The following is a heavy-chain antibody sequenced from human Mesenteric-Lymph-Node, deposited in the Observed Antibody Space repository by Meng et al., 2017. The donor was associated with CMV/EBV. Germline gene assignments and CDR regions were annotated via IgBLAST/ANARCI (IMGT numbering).Heavy chain of an antibody. CDR1: GFTFSSYS. CDR2: ISWNSGSI. Sequence: SLKISCAASGFTFSSYSMNWVRQAPGKGLEWVSGISWNSGSIGYADSVKGRFTISRDNAKNSLYLQMNSLRAEDTALYYCVLGYCSSTSCRASADMDVWGQGTTVTVSS. CDR3: VLGYCSSTSCRASADMDV. V-gene: IGHV3-9*01. D-gene: IGHD2-2*01. J-gene: IGHJ6*02.